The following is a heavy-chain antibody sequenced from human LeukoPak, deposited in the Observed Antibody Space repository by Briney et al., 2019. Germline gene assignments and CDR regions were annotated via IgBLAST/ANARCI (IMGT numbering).Heavy chain of an antibody. Sequence: GASVKVSCKASGYTFTSYGISWVRQAPGQGLEWMGWISADNGNTQYAQILQGRVTMTTDTSTSTAYMELRSLTSDDTAVYYCARGGGSSSWGYHYYYGMDVWGQGTTVTVSS. CDR1: GYTFTSYG. D-gene: IGHD6-13*01. CDR2: ISADNGNT. CDR3: ARGGGSSSWGYHYYYGMDV. J-gene: IGHJ6*02. V-gene: IGHV1-18*01.